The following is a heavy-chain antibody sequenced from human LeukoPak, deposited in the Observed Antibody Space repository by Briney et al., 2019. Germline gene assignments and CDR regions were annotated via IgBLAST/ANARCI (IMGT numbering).Heavy chain of an antibody. CDR1: RGSVTTYS. J-gene: IGHJ3*02. V-gene: IGHV4-4*07. CDR3: ARDLTLTVAFDI. CDR2: LSGSGDT. Sequence: KPSETLSLTCTVSRGSVTTYSWSWIRQPAGKGLEWIGRLSGSGDTNFNPSLKTRVTMSADESKNQFSLHLRSVTAADTAVYFCARDLTLTVAFDIWGQGTVVTVSS. D-gene: IGHD3-16*01.